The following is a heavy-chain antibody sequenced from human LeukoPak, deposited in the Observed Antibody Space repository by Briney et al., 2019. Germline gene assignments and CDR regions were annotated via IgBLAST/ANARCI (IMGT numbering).Heavy chain of an antibody. CDR3: AKAGSGVRTPDY. CDR2: ISGSGGST. J-gene: IGHJ4*02. D-gene: IGHD3-3*01. Sequence: GSLRLSCAASGFTFSSYAMSWVRQAPGKGLEWVSAISGSGGSTYYADSVKGRFTISRDNSKNTLYLQMNSLRAEDTAVYYCAKAGSGVRTPDYWGQGTLVTVSS. V-gene: IGHV3-23*01. CDR1: GFTFSSYA.